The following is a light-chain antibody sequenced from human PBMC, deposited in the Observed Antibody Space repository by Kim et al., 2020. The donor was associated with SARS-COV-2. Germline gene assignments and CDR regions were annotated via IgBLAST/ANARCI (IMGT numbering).Light chain of an antibody. CDR2: AAS. J-gene: IGKJ4*01. CDR1: QGITNY. V-gene: IGKV1-27*01. Sequence: ASIGDRVTITCRASQGITNYLAWYQQKPGKVPMLLIYAASALQSGVPSRFSGSGSATDFTLTISNLQPEDVATYYCQKYNSVPLTFGGGTKVEI. CDR3: QKYNSVPLT.